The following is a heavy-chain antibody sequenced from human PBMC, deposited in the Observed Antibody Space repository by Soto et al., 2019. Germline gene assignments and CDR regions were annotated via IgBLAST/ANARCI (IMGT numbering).Heavy chain of an antibody. V-gene: IGHV3-23*01. Sequence: EVQLLESGGGLVQPGGSLRLSCAASGFTFSSYAMSWVRQAPGKGLEWVSGISGSGGSTYYADSVKGRLTISRDNSKNPLYLQMNSLRAEDTAVYYCAKKPAQTVTTSRCFYMAGWGKGTTVTVSS. J-gene: IGHJ6*03. CDR1: GFTFSSYA. D-gene: IGHD4-17*01. CDR2: ISGSGGST. CDR3: AKKPAQTVTTSRCFYMAG.